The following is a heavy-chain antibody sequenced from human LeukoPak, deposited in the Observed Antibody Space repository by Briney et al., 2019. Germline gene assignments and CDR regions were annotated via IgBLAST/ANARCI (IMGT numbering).Heavy chain of an antibody. D-gene: IGHD3-9*01. CDR3: ATADWFSFDF. CDR2: ISTSGSTI. V-gene: IGHV3-48*03. J-gene: IGHJ4*02. Sequence: GGSLRLSCAASGFTFSDYEMNWVRQAPGKGLEWVSYISTSGSTIYYADSVKGRFTISRDNAKNSLYLQMSGLRAEDTAVYFCATADWFSFDFWGQGTLVTVSS. CDR1: GFTFSDYE.